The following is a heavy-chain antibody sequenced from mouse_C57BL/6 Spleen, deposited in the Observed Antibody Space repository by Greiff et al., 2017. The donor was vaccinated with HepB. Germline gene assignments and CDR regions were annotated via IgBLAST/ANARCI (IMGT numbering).Heavy chain of an antibody. CDR2: ISSGSSTI. J-gene: IGHJ1*03. CDR3: ARDRNYYDYDGWYFDV. CDR1: GFTFSDYG. V-gene: IGHV5-17*01. D-gene: IGHD2-4*01. Sequence: EVQVVESGGGLVKPGGSLKLSCAASGFTFSDYGMHWVRQAPEKGLEWVAYISSGSSTIYYADTAKGRFTISRDNAKNTLFLQMTSLRSEDTAMYYCARDRNYYDYDGWYFDVWGTGTTVTVSS.